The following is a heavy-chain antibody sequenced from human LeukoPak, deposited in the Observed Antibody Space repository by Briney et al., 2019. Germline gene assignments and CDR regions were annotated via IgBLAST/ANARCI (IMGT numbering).Heavy chain of an antibody. D-gene: IGHD1/OR15-1a*01. Sequence: GRSLRLSCAASGFIFSRYTMHWVRQAPGKGLEWVAVISYDGSNKYYADSVKGRFTISRDNSKNTLYLQMNSLRAEDTAVYYCARDRTRDYYYYGMDVWGQGTTVTVSS. CDR2: ISYDGSNK. CDR1: GFIFSRYT. J-gene: IGHJ6*02. V-gene: IGHV3-30-3*01. CDR3: ARDRTRDYYYYGMDV.